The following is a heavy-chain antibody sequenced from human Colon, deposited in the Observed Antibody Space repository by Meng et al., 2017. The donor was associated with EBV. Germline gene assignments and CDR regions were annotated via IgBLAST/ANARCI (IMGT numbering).Heavy chain of an antibody. CDR1: GDSISGDNW. D-gene: IGHD6-19*01. CDR2: IIHTGST. Sequence: QVQLQESGPGLVXXXXXLXLTCTVSGDSISGDNWWSWVRQPPGKGLEWIGEIIHTGSTNYNPSLESRVTISIDKSKNQFSLNLSSVTAADTAVYYCARVGQWLPIDYWGQGTLVTVSS. J-gene: IGHJ4*02. V-gene: IGHV4-4*02. CDR3: ARVGQWLPIDY.